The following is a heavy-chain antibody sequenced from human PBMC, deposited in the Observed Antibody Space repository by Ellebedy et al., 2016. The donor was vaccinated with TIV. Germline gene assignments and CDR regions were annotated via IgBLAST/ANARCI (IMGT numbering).Heavy chain of an antibody. D-gene: IGHD6-13*01. J-gene: IGHJ5*02. Sequence: GESLKISCVASGFTFNKNSMSWVRQPPGKGLEWVSVVSGRAASPYFADAVKCRFTISRDNFKNTLYLQMNSLRTEDTALYFCEKTPPGDGRSWGDNWFDPWGQGTLVTVSS. CDR3: EKTPPGDGRSWGDNWFDP. V-gene: IGHV3-23*01. CDR1: GFTFNKNS. CDR2: VSGRAASP.